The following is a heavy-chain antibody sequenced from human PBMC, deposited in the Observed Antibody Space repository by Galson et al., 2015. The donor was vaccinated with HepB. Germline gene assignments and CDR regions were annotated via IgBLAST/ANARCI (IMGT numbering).Heavy chain of an antibody. J-gene: IGHJ4*02. Sequence: SLRLSCAASGFTFSIYSINWVRQAPGKGLEWVSSISGTSTYIFYADSVKGRFTISRDNAKNSLYLQMNSLRAEDTAVYYCATGFMVRGISGFDYWGRGSLVTVSS. CDR1: GFTFSIYS. CDR2: ISGTSTYI. D-gene: IGHD3-10*01. CDR3: ATGFMVRGISGFDY. V-gene: IGHV3-21*01.